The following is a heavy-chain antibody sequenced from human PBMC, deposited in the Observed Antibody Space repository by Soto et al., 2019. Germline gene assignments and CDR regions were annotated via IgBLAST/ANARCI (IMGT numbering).Heavy chain of an antibody. J-gene: IGHJ6*02. V-gene: IGHV3-30*03. CDR3: QSEDCWYGMDG. Sequence: GGSLRLSCEASGVSFSSYSIHWVRQAPGKGLECVSLITYDGGNKYYADSVKGRFTISRDNSEKKVFLEMNSLRVEDTAVYYCQSEDCWYGMDGWGQGTTVTVSS. CDR1: GVSFSSYS. CDR2: ITYDGGNK. D-gene: IGHD2-21*02.